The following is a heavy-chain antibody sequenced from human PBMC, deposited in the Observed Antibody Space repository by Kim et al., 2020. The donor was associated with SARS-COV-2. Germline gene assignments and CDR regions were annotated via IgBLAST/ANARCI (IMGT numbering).Heavy chain of an antibody. CDR3: SSGDRYSGGPYDAFYN. Sequence: SETLSLTCTVSGGSINSYYWSWFRQPPGKGLEWIGYIYYSGYTNYNPSLKSRVTMSVDTSKNQSSLRLTSVTAADTAVYLCSSGDRYSGGPYDAFYNLG. CDR2: IYYSGYT. V-gene: IGHV4-59*01. D-gene: IGHD6-25*01. CDR1: GGSINSYY. J-gene: IGHJ3*02.